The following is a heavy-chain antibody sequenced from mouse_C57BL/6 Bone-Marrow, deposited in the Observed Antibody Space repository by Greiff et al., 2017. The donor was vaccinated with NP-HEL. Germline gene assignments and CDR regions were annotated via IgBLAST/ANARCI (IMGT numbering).Heavy chain of an antibody. CDR3: ARRYYEVYYAMDY. CDR2: ISNGGGST. Sequence: EVQLVESGGGLVQPGGSLKLSCAASGFTFSDYYMYWVRQTPEKRLEWVAYISNGGGSTYYPDTVKGRFTISRDNAKNTLYLQMSRLKSEYTAMYYCARRYYEVYYAMDYWGQGTSVTVSS. CDR1: GFTFSDYY. D-gene: IGHD2-4*01. J-gene: IGHJ4*01. V-gene: IGHV5-12*01.